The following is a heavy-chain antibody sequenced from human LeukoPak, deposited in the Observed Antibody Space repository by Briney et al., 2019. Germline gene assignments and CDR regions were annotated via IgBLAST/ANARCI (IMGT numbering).Heavy chain of an antibody. CDR2: IYSSGST. D-gene: IGHD3-22*01. V-gene: IGHV3-53*04. Sequence: GGSLRLSCAASGFTFSNYGMSWVRQAPGKGLEWVSVIYSSGSTHYADSVKGRFTISRHSSRSTLFLEMNSLRAEDTAVYFCARVDYYDRSGYYTWYFDLWGRGTLVTVSS. CDR1: GFTFSNYG. CDR3: ARVDYYDRSGYYTWYFDL. J-gene: IGHJ2*01.